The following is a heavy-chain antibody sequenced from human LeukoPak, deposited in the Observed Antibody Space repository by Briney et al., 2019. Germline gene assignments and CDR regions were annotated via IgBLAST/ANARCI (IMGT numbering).Heavy chain of an antibody. CDR3: ARVWHDSSGYYRHFDY. CDR1: GFTFSSYW. Sequence: PGGSLRLSCAASGFTFSSYWMHWVRQAPGKRLVWVSRINSDGSSTSYADSVKGRFTISRDNAKNTLYLQMNSLRAEDTAVYYCARVWHDSSGYYRHFDYWGQGTLVTVSS. J-gene: IGHJ4*02. D-gene: IGHD3-22*01. V-gene: IGHV3-74*01. CDR2: INSDGSST.